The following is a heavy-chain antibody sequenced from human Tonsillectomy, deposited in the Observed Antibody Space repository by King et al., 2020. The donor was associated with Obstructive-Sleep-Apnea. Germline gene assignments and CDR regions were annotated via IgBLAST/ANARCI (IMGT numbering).Heavy chain of an antibody. CDR2: IYHSDTK. J-gene: IGHJ5*02. CDR1: GLSVRSNY. V-gene: IGHV3-66*01. D-gene: IGHD1/OR15-1a*01. CDR3: ARGPSVEQSTNWFDP. Sequence: VQLVESGGALVQPGGSLRLSCAASGLSVRSNYMSWVRQAPGKGLEWVSVIYHSDTKSYADSVKGRFTISRDNSKNTLYLEMTSLRVEDTAVYYCARGPSVEQSTNWFDPWGQGTLVTVSS.